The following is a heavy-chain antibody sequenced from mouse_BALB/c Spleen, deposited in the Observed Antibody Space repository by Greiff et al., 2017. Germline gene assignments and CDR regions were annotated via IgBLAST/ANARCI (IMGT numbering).Heavy chain of an antibody. CDR1: GFTFSSYY. D-gene: IGHD6-5*01. V-gene: IGHV5-6-2*01. Sequence: DVMLVESGGGLVKLGGSLKLSCAASGFTFSSYYMSWVRQTPEKRLELVAAINSNGGSTYYPDTVKGRFTISRDNARNILYLQMSSLRSEDTAMYYCARECKEICAMDYWGQGTSVTVSS. CDR2: INSNGGST. J-gene: IGHJ4*01. CDR3: ARECKEICAMDY.